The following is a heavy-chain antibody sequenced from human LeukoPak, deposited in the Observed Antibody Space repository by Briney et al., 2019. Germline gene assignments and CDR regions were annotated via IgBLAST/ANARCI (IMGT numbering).Heavy chain of an antibody. CDR1: GGTFSSYA. D-gene: IGHD6-13*01. CDR3: ARMSGQQLVRGFDY. J-gene: IGHJ4*02. V-gene: IGHV1-69*05. CDR2: IIPILGTA. Sequence: ASVKVSCKASGGTFSSYAISWVRQAPGQGLEWMGGIIPILGTANYAQKFQGRVTITTDESTSTAYMELSSLRSEDTAVYYCARMSGQQLVRGFDYWGQGTLVTVSS.